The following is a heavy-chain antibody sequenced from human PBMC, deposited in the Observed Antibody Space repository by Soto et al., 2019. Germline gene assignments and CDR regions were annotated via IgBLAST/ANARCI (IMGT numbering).Heavy chain of an antibody. J-gene: IGHJ3*02. D-gene: IGHD3-3*01. Sequence: GGSLRLSCAASGFTFSYYSMNWVRQAPGKGLEWVSSISSSSSYIYYADSVKGRFTISRDNAKNSLDLQMNSLRAEDTAVYYCARDRSITIFGVVPQSDAFDIWGQGTMVTVS. V-gene: IGHV3-21*01. CDR2: ISSSSSYI. CDR1: GFTFSYYS. CDR3: ARDRSITIFGVVPQSDAFDI.